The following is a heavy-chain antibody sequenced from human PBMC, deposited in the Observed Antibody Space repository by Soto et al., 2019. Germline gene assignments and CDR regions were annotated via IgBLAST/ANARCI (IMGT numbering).Heavy chain of an antibody. CDR1: GFTFSGYG. D-gene: IGHD5-12*01. V-gene: IGHV3-30*12. Sequence: HPGGSLRLSSVASGFTFSGYGMHWVRRAPGKGLEWVSAIHGDGSNTYYADSVKGRFTISRDNARNTVYLQMNSLRAEDTAVYYCARGIQWRYGMDVWGQGTTVTVSS. J-gene: IGHJ6*02. CDR3: ARGIQWRYGMDV. CDR2: IHGDGSNT.